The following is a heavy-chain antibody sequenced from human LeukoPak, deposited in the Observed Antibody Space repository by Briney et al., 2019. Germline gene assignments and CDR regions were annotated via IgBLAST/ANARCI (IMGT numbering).Heavy chain of an antibody. Sequence: ASETLSLTCTVSGGSISSSSYYWGWIRQPPGKGLEWIGSIYYSGSTYYNPSLKSRVTISVDTSKNQFSLKLSSVTAADTAVYYCARDGGRYDSSGYFDYWGQGTLVTVSS. V-gene: IGHV4-39*07. D-gene: IGHD3-22*01. CDR2: IYYSGST. CDR1: GGSISSSSYY. J-gene: IGHJ4*02. CDR3: ARDGGRYDSSGYFDY.